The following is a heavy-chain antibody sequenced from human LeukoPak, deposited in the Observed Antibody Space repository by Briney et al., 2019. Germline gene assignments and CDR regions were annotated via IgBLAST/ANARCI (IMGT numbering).Heavy chain of an antibody. CDR2: ISWNSGSI. Sequence: SLILSCAASGFTFDDYAMHWVRQAPGKGLEWVSGISWNSGSIGYADSVKGRFTISRDNAKNSLYLQMNSLRAEDTALYYCAKDSEIAAAGLNFDYWGQGTLVTVSS. D-gene: IGHD6-13*01. J-gene: IGHJ4*02. CDR3: AKDSEIAAAGLNFDY. V-gene: IGHV3-9*01. CDR1: GFTFDDYA.